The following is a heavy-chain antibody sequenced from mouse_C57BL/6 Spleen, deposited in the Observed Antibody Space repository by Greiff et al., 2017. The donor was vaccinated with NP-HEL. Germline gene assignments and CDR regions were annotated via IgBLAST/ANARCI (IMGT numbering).Heavy chain of an antibody. CDR1: GFSINSDCY. Sequence: EVHLVESGPSLVRPSQTLSLTCTVTGFSINSDCYWIWIRQFPGNKLEYIGYTFYSGITYYNPSLESRTYITRDTSTNQFSLKLSSVTTEDTATYYCARAPYYGSSYYAMDYWGQGTSVTVSS. V-gene: IGHV3-3*01. J-gene: IGHJ4*01. CDR2: TFYSGIT. CDR3: ARAPYYGSSYYAMDY. D-gene: IGHD1-1*01.